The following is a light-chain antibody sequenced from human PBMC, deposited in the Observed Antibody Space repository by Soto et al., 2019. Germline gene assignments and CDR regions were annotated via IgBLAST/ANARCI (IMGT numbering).Light chain of an antibody. V-gene: IGKV3-15*01. CDR3: QQYNNWPPWT. J-gene: IGKJ1*01. CDR2: GAS. CDR1: QSVSSN. Sequence: EIVMTQSPATPSVSPGERGTLSCRASQSVSSNLAWYQQKPGQAPRLLIYGASTRATGIPARFSGSGSGTEFTLTISSLQSEDFAVYYCQQYNNWPPWTFGQGTKVDI.